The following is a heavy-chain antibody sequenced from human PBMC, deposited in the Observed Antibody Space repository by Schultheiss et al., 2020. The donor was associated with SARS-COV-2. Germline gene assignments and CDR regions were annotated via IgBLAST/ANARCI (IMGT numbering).Heavy chain of an antibody. CDR2: IYHSGST. D-gene: IGHD3-16*02. CDR3: AREGLYDYVWGSYRYFDY. CDR1: GYSISSGYY. V-gene: IGHV4-38-2*02. Sequence: GSLRLSCAVSGYSISSGYYWGWIRQPPGKGLEWIGSIYHSGSTYYNPSLKSRVTISVDTSKNQFSLKLSSVTAADTAVYYCAREGLYDYVWGSYRYFDYWGQGTLVTVSS. J-gene: IGHJ4*02.